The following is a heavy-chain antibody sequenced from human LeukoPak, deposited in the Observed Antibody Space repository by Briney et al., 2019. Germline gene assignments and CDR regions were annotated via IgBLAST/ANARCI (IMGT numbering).Heavy chain of an antibody. CDR3: ARHNTYYYDSSGYSFSPFSFG. CDR1: GGSFSGYY. CDR2: INHSGST. Sequence: SSETLSLTCAVYGGSFSGYYWSWIRQPPGKGLEWIGEINHSGSTNYNPSLKSRVTISVDTSKNQFSLKLSSVTAADTAVYYCARHNTYYYDSSGYSFSPFSFGRGQGTLVTVSS. D-gene: IGHD3-22*01. V-gene: IGHV4-34*01. J-gene: IGHJ4*02.